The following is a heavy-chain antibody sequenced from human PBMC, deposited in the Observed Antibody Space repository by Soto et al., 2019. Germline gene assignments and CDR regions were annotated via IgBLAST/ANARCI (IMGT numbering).Heavy chain of an antibody. CDR1: GFTFSSYA. Sequence: GGSLRLSCAASGFTFSSYAMSWVRQAPGKGLEWVSAIIGSGHSTYYADSVKGRFTISRDDSKNTLYLQMNSLRAEDTAVFYCAKRASIGYRLAHFDYWGQGTLVTVSS. J-gene: IGHJ4*02. V-gene: IGHV3-23*01. CDR3: AKRASIGYRLAHFDY. CDR2: IIGSGHST. D-gene: IGHD3-22*01.